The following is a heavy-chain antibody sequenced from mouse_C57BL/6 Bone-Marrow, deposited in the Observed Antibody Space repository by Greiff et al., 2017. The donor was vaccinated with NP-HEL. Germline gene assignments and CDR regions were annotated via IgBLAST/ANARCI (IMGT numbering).Heavy chain of an antibody. D-gene: IGHD1-1*01. CDR3: ARSGDYYGSSAISMDY. V-gene: IGHV1-55*01. Sequence: QVQLQQPGAELVKPGASVKMSCKASGYTFTSYWITWVKQRPGQGLEWIGDIYPGSGSTNYNEKFKSKATLTVDTSSSTAYMQLSSLTSEDSAVYYCARSGDYYGSSAISMDYWGQGTSVTVSS. CDR2: IYPGSGST. CDR1: GYTFTSYW. J-gene: IGHJ4*01.